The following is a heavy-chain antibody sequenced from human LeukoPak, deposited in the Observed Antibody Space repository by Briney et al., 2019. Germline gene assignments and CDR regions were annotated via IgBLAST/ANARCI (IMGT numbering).Heavy chain of an antibody. Sequence: ASVKVSCTASGYSFNSYYMQWVRQAPGEGLEWMGWINPKSGGTKYARRFQGRVTMTRDTSISTAYMEINSLTSDDTAVYHCARLATWGDTFDIWGQGTLLIVSS. CDR3: ARLATWGDTFDI. CDR2: INPKSGGT. J-gene: IGHJ3*02. D-gene: IGHD5-12*01. CDR1: GYSFNSYY. V-gene: IGHV1-2*02.